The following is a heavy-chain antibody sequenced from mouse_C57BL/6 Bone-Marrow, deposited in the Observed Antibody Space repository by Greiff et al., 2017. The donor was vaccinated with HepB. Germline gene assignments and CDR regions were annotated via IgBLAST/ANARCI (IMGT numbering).Heavy chain of an antibody. Sequence: VKLVESGAELVRPGTSVKVSCKASGYAFTNYLIEWVKQRPGQGLEWIGVINPGSGGTNYNEKLKGKATLTADKSSSTAYMQLRSLTSEDSAVYFCAREGIYVSSFYWYFDVWGTGTTVTVSS. CDR1: GYAFTNYL. CDR3: AREGIYVSSFYWYFDV. J-gene: IGHJ1*03. CDR2: INPGSGGT. D-gene: IGHD1-1*01. V-gene: IGHV1-54*01.